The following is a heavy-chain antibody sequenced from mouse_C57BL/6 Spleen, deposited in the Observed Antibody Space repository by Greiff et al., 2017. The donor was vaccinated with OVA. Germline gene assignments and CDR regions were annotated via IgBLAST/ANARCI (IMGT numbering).Heavy chain of an antibody. CDR2: ISDGGSYT. CDR1: GFTFSSYA. D-gene: IGHD1-1*01. V-gene: IGHV5-4*03. J-gene: IGHJ2*01. Sequence: EVMLVESGGGLVKPGGSLKLSCAASGFTFSSYAMSWVRQTPEKRLEWVATISDGGSYTYYPDNVKGRFTISRDNAKNNLYLQMSHLKSEYTAMDYCASDLGYGSPFDYWGQGTTLTVSS. CDR3: ASDLGYGSPFDY.